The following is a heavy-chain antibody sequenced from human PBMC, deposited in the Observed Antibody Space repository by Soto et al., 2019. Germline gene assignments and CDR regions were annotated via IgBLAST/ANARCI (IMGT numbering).Heavy chain of an antibody. CDR1: GDSISSSY. D-gene: IGHD1-26*01. V-gene: IGHV4-59*01. CDR3: AKSHYLHQDVFNY. J-gene: IGHJ3*01. CDR2: IHNSGST. Sequence: QVQLQESGPGLVKPSETLSLTCTVSGDSISSSYWTWIRQSPGKGLEWIGYIHNSGSTDYSPSLKSRVTISMDTSKSQFSLHLASVTAADTAVYYCAKSHYLHQDVFNYWGPGTMVTVSS.